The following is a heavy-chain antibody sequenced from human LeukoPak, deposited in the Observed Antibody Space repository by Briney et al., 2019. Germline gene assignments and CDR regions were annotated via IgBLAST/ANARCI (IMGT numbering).Heavy chain of an antibody. Sequence: GGSLRLSCAASGFTFRSHGMQWVRQAPGKGLEWVAVIWYDGSKKYYADSVKGRFTISRDNSKNTLDLQMSSLRSEDTAVYYCARIPRSPPTPGVSLSFYYYYGMDVWGQGTTVTVSS. CDR1: GFTFRSHG. D-gene: IGHD7-27*01. V-gene: IGHV3-33*01. CDR2: IWYDGSKK. CDR3: ARIPRSPPTPGVSLSFYYYYGMDV. J-gene: IGHJ6*02.